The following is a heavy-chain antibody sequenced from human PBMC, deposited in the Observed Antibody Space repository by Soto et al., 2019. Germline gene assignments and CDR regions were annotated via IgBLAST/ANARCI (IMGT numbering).Heavy chain of an antibody. V-gene: IGHV3-23*01. CDR2: IDASGGTT. CDR1: GFTFSIYA. CDR3: AAFKFRPVWSDS. J-gene: IGHJ4*02. D-gene: IGHD3-16*01. Sequence: EGQLLESGGRLVQPGESLRLSCAASGFTFSIYAMSWARQAPGKGLEWVSVIDASGGTTYTDSVKGRFTISRDNAKNSLFLQMNSLRPEDTALYFCAAFKFRPVWSDSWGQGTLVTVSS.